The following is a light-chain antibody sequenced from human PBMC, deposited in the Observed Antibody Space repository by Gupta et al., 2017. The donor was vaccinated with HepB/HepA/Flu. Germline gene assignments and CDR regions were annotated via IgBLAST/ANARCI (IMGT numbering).Light chain of an antibody. CDR3: QHDDSYPYT. J-gene: IGKJ2*01. Sequence: AIRMTQSPSSFSASTGDRVTITCRASQGISSYLAWYQQKPGKAPKLLIYAASTLKSGVPSRFSGSGYGTDFTLTISGRQSEDFATYYCQHDDSYPYTFGQGTKMEIK. CDR2: AAS. V-gene: IGKV1-8*01. CDR1: QGISSY.